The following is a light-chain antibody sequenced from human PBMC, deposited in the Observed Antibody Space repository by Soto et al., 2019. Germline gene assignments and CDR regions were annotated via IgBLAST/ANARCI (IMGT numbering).Light chain of an antibody. J-gene: IGLJ1*01. CDR3: AAWDDSLNGSYV. V-gene: IGLV1-44*01. Sequence: QSVLTQPPSASGTPGQRVTISCSGSSSNIGSNTVNWYQQLPGTAPELLIYSNNQRPSGVPDRFSGSKSGTSASLAISGLQSEDEADYYCAAWDDSLNGSYVFGTGTRSPS. CDR1: SSNIGSNT. CDR2: SNN.